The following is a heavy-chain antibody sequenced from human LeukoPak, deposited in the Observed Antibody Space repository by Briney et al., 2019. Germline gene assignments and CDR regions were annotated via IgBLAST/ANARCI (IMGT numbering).Heavy chain of an antibody. CDR3: TRGSIAYYYMDV. CDR1: GGSISSYY. V-gene: IGHV4-59*01. Sequence: KPSETLSLTCTVSGGSISSYYWSWIRQPPGKGLGWIGNIYYSGSTNYNPSLKSRVTISVDTSKNQFSLKLSSVTAADTAVYYCTRGSIAYYYMDVWGKGTTVTISS. D-gene: IGHD3-22*01. J-gene: IGHJ6*03. CDR2: IYYSGST.